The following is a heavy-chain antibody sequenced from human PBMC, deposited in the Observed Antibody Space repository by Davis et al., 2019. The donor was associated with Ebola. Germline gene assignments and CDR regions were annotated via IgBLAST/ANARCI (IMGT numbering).Heavy chain of an antibody. CDR3: ARHAVLIVLMVYAPAWFDP. J-gene: IGHJ5*02. CDR2: IYYSGST. D-gene: IGHD2-8*01. V-gene: IGHV4-39*01. CDR1: GGSISSSSYY. Sequence: GSLRLSCPVSGGSISSSSYYWGWIRQPPGKGLEWIGSIYYSGSTYYNPSLKSRVTISVDTSKNQSSLKLSSVTAADTAVYYCARHAVLIVLMVYAPAWFDPWGQGTLVTVSS.